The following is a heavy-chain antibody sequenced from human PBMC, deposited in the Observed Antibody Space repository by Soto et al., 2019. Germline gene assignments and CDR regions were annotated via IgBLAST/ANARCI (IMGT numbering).Heavy chain of an antibody. CDR3: EPNYGSGSTHFGY. CDR2: VVPILGMA. Sequence: QVQLVQSGAEVKKPGSSVKVSCTASEGTFNSYTISWVRQAPGQGLEWMGRVVPILGMADFARKFQGRVMITADKSTSTAYMVLSSRRSDATAVYDWEPNYGSGSTHFGYWGQGTLGTVSS. D-gene: IGHD3-10*01. J-gene: IGHJ4*02. CDR1: EGTFNSYT. V-gene: IGHV1-69*02.